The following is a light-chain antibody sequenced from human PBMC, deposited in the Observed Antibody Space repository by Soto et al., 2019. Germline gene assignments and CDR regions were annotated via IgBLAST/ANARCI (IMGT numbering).Light chain of an antibody. Sequence: QSALTQPASVSGSPGQSITISCTETSNDVGGYNYVSWYQQHPGKAPKLVIYEVSHRPSGISDRFSGSKSGNTASLTISGLQVEDEAEYYCSSYTTSSPYVFGPGTKLTVL. V-gene: IGLV2-14*01. CDR1: SNDVGGYNY. CDR2: EVS. J-gene: IGLJ1*01. CDR3: SSYTTSSPYV.